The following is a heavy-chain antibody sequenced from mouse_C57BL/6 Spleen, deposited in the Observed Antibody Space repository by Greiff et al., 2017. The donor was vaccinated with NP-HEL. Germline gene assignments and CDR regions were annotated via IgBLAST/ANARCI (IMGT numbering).Heavy chain of an antibody. D-gene: IGHD1-1*01. CDR1: GFTFSSYG. Sequence: EVQRVESGGDLVKPGGSLKLSCAASGFTFSSYGMSWVRQTPDKRLEWVATISSGGSYTYYPDSLKGRVTISRDNAKNTLYLQMSSLKSEDTAMYDCARHETTVKAMDYWGQGTSVTVSS. CDR2: ISSGGSYT. CDR3: ARHETTVKAMDY. J-gene: IGHJ4*01. V-gene: IGHV5-6*01.